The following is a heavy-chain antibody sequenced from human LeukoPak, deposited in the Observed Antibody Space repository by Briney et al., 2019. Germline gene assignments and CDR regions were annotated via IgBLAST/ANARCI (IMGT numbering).Heavy chain of an antibody. CDR3: ATRSASSYGGVFDF. V-gene: IGHV1-3*04. CDR1: EYTFTHYA. CDR2: INTGNGNT. D-gene: IGHD3-16*01. J-gene: IGHJ4*02. Sequence: GASVMVSCKASEYTFTHYAMHWVRQAPGQSLEWMGWINTGNGNTKYSQKFQGRVTLTRDTSANTAYLEVTSLRSEDTAVYYCATRSASSYGGVFDFWGQGSLVIVSS.